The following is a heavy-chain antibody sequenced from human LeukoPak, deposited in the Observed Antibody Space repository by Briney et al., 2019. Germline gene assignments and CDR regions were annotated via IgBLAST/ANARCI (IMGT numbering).Heavy chain of an antibody. Sequence: QPGGSLRLSCAASGFTFSSYWMSWVRQAPGKGLEWVANIKQDGSEKYYVDSVKGRFTISRDNAKNSLYLQMNSLRAEDTAVYYCARGPPHLTIFGVVIPDADYYYYGMDVWGQGTTVTVSS. CDR2: IKQDGSEK. CDR3: ARGPPHLTIFGVVIPDADYYYYGMDV. J-gene: IGHJ6*02. CDR1: GFTFSSYW. D-gene: IGHD3-3*01. V-gene: IGHV3-7*01.